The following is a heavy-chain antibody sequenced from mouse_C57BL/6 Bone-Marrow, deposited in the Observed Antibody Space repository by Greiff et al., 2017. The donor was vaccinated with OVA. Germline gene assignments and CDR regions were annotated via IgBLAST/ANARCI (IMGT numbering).Heavy chain of an antibody. Sequence: EVKLLESGPGLVKPSQTVFLTCTVTGISITTGNYRWSWIRQFPGNKLEWIGYIYYSGTITYNPSLTSRTTITRDTPKNQFFLEMNSLTAEDTATYYCARDLLGDYYAMDYWGQGTSVTVSS. CDR3: ARDLLGDYYAMDY. D-gene: IGHD2-1*01. CDR2: IYYSGTI. V-gene: IGHV3-5*01. CDR1: GISITTGNYR. J-gene: IGHJ4*01.